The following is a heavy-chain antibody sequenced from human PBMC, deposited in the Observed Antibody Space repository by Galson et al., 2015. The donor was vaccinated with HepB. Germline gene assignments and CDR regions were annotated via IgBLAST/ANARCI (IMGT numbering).Heavy chain of an antibody. D-gene: IGHD2-15*01. J-gene: IGHJ4*02. CDR3: ARSRPTYVVVVAATRPRFDY. CDR2: INHSGST. V-gene: IGHV4-34*01. CDR1: GGSFSGYY. Sequence: TLSLTCAVYGGSFSGYYWSWIRQPPGKGLEWIGEINHSGSTNYNPSLKSRVTISVDTSKNQFSLKLSSVTAADTAVYYCARSRPTYVVVVAATRPRFDYWGQGTLVTVSS.